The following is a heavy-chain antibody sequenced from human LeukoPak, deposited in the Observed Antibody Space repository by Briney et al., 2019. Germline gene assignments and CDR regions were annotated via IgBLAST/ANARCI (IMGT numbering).Heavy chain of an antibody. CDR1: GVSNNSDY. V-gene: IGHV4-59*01. Sequence: SETLSLTCSVSGVSNNSDYWNWLRQPPGKGLEWMGYIYHSGSTNYNPSLKSRVTISIDKSKKQFSLKLISVTAADTAIYYCARVGGMTTINNAAFDIWGQGTMVTVSS. J-gene: IGHJ3*02. D-gene: IGHD5-24*01. CDR3: ARVGGMTTINNAAFDI. CDR2: IYHSGST.